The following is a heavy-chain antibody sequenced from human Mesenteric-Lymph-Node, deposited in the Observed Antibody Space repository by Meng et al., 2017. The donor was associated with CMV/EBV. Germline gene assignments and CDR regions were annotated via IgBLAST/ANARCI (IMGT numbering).Heavy chain of an antibody. CDR1: GFSFSIYS. CDR3: AGAFEGWFDP. CDR2: ISRSGKTI. J-gene: IGHJ5*02. V-gene: IGHV3-48*04. D-gene: IGHD2/OR15-2a*01. Sequence: GGSLRLSCAASGFSFSIYSMNWVRQVPGKGLEWVSDISRSGKTIYYADSVKGRFTISRDNDNNSLYLQMNSLRAEDTAIYYCAGAFEGWFDPWGQGTLVTVSS.